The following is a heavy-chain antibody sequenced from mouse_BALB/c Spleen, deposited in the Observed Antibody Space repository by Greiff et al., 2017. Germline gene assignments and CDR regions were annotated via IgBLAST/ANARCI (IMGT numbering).Heavy chain of an antibody. V-gene: IGHV2-9*02. CDR1: GFSLTSYG. CDR2: IWAGGST. Sequence: VKLVESGPGLVAPSQSLSITCTVSGFSLTSYGAHWVRQPPGKGLVWLGVIWAGGSTNYNSALMSRLSISKDNSKSQVFLKMNSLQTDDTAMYYCARSTTVVPRSMDYWGQGTSVTVSS. CDR3: ARSTTVVPRSMDY. D-gene: IGHD1-1*01. J-gene: IGHJ4*01.